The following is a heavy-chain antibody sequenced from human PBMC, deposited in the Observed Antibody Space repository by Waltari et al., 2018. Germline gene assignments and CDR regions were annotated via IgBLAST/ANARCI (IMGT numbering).Heavy chain of an antibody. Sequence: EVQLMESGGGLVKPGGSLRLSCAASGFTFSTYNMNWVRQAPGKGLGVVSSVRRNGCYIHDGDAGKGRFTISRDNAKTSLYLQMNGLRDEETAVYYCARGGWGFYLDLWGQGALVTVSS. CDR2: VRRNGCYI. CDR3: ARGGWGFYLDL. CDR1: GFTFSTYN. J-gene: IGHJ5*02. V-gene: IGHV3-21*01. D-gene: IGHD7-27*01.